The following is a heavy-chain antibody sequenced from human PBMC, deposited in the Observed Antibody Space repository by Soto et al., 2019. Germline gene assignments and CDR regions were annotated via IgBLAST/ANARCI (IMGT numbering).Heavy chain of an antibody. CDR1: GGSITSYY. Sequence: SETLSLTCTVSGGSITSYYWSWIRQTPGKGLEWIGYIYYIGTTSYSPSLKSRVTISVDMSKNQFSLKLSSVTAADTAVYFCARQVGGYYLGVFAFWGQGSMVTVSS. CDR2: IYYIGTT. J-gene: IGHJ3*01. V-gene: IGHV4-59*08. D-gene: IGHD3-22*01. CDR3: ARQVGGYYLGVFAF.